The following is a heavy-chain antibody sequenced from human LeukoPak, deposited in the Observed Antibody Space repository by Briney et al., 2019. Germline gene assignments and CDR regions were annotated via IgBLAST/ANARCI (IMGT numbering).Heavy chain of an antibody. CDR1: GYTFTGYY. CDR3: ARDLVVGATRGPYDY. Sequence: ASVTVSCTASGYTFTGYYMHWVRQAPGQGLEWMGVINPSGGSTSYAQKFQGRVTMTRDMSTSTVYMELSSLRSEDTAVYYCARDLVVGATRGPYDYWGQGTLVTVSS. J-gene: IGHJ4*02. D-gene: IGHD1-26*01. V-gene: IGHV1-46*01. CDR2: INPSGGST.